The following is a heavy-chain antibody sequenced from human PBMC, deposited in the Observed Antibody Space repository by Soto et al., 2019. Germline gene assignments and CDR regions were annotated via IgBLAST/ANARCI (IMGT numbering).Heavy chain of an antibody. V-gene: IGHV4-4*07. D-gene: IGHD1-1*01. J-gene: IGHJ5*02. CDR2: IYATGTT. Sequence: SETLSHTCTVSGASISGFYWSWIRKSAGKGLEWIGRIYATGTTDYNPSLKSRVMMSVDTSKKQFSLKLRSVTAADTAVYYCVRDGTKTLRDWFDPWGQGISVTVSS. CDR1: GASISGFY. CDR3: VRDGTKTLRDWFDP.